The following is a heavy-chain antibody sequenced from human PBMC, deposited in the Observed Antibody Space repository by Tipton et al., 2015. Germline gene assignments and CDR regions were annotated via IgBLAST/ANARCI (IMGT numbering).Heavy chain of an antibody. V-gene: IGHV4-59*01. CDR3: ARARGRHGGLFDS. J-gene: IGHJ4*02. CDR2: IQYSGGT. CDR1: SDSISKYY. Sequence: TLPLTCTVSSDSISKYYWSWIRQPPGKELQWIGYIQYSGGTNYNPSLESRVSMSVDTSKTQFSLEMRSVTATDTAVYYCARARGRHGGLFDSWGQGTLVTVSS. D-gene: IGHD4-23*01.